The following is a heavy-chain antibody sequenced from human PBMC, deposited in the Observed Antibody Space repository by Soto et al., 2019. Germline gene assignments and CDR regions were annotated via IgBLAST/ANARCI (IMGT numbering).Heavy chain of an antibody. J-gene: IGHJ4*02. CDR3: AKDAITVRSSFNYFDF. V-gene: IGHV3-23*01. Sequence: GGSLRLSCVVSGFIPSSYAMSWVRQAPGKGLEWVSGISGSGGATSYADSVKGRFTISRDNSKNTLHLQMNSLSAEDKAIYYCAKDAITVRSSFNYFDFWGQGALVTVSS. CDR2: ISGSGGAT. D-gene: IGHD6-6*01. CDR1: GFIPSSYA.